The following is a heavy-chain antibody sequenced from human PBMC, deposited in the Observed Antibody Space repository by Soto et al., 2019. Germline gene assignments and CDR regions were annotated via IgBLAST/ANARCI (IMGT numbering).Heavy chain of an antibody. CDR1: GFTFSSYG. D-gene: IGHD2-15*01. CDR2: IWYDGSNK. J-gene: IGHJ4*02. V-gene: IGHV3-33*08. CDR3: ARDPGLPYFDY. Sequence: PGGSLRLSCAASGFTFSSYGMHWVRQAPGKGLEWVAVIWYDGSNKYYADSVKGRFTISRDNSKNTLYLQMNSLRAEDTAVYYCARDPGLPYFDYWGQGTLVTVSS.